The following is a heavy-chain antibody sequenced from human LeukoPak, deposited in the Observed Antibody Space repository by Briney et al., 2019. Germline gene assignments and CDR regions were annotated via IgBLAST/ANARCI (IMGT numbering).Heavy chain of an antibody. D-gene: IGHD3-10*01. CDR2: ISYDGSNK. CDR1: GFTFSSYA. V-gene: IGHV3-30-3*01. J-gene: IGHJ4*02. Sequence: GGSLRLSCAASGFTFSSYAMHWVRQAPGKGLEWVAVISYDGSNKYYADSVKGRFTISRDNSKNTLYLQMNSLRAEDTAVYYCARVGPGGSETPFDYWGQGTLVTVSS. CDR3: ARVGPGGSETPFDY.